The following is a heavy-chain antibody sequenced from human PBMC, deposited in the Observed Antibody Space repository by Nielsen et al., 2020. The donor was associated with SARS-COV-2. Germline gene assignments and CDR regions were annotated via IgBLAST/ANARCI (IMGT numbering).Heavy chain of an antibody. D-gene: IGHD1-26*01. CDR1: GFTFSSYA. CDR2: ISYDGSNK. CDR3: AKDEGATYYYYYGMDV. J-gene: IGHJ6*02. V-gene: IGHV3-30-3*01. Sequence: GESLKISCAASGFTFSSYAMHWVRQAPGKGLEWVAVISYDGSNKYYADSVKGRFTISRDNSKNTLYLQMNSLRAEDTAVYYCAKDEGATYYYYYGMDVWGQGTTVTVSS.